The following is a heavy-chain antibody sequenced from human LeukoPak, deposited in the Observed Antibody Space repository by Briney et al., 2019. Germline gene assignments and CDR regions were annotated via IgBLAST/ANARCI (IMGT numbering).Heavy chain of an antibody. Sequence: ASVKVSCKASGYTFTSYYMHWVRQAPGQGLEWMGIINPSGGSTSYAQKFQGRVTMTRDTSISTAYMELSSLRSEDTAVYYCARVKMHYDSVWGTYRPLFFDYWGQGTLVTVSS. CDR2: INPSGGST. V-gene: IGHV1-46*01. CDR3: ARVKMHYDSVWGTYRPLFFDY. CDR1: GYTFTSYY. D-gene: IGHD3-16*02. J-gene: IGHJ4*02.